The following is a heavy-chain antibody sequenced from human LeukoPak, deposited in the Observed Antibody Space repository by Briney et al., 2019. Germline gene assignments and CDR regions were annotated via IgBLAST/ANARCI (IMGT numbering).Heavy chain of an antibody. D-gene: IGHD3-22*01. Sequence: SETLSLTCTVSGGSISSSSYYWGWIRQPPGKGLEWIGSIYYSGSTYYNPSLKSRVTISVDTSKNQFSLKLSSVTAADTAVYYCARLHDSSGYYPDYWGQGTLVTVSS. J-gene: IGHJ4*02. CDR2: IYYSGST. V-gene: IGHV4-39*07. CDR3: ARLHDSSGYYPDY. CDR1: GGSISSSSYY.